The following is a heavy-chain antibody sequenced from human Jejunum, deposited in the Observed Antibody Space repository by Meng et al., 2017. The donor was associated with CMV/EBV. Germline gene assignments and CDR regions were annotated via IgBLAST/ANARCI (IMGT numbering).Heavy chain of an antibody. J-gene: IGHJ6*02. D-gene: IGHD6-6*01. V-gene: IGHV3-21*01. CDR3: ARVEAIAASNGGGYYYYYGMDV. Sequence: MNWVRQAPGKGLEWVSSISSSSSYIYYADSVKGRFTISRDNAKNSLYLQMNSLRAEDTAVYYCARVEAIAASNGGGYYYYYGMDVWGQGTTVTV. CDR2: ISSSSSYI.